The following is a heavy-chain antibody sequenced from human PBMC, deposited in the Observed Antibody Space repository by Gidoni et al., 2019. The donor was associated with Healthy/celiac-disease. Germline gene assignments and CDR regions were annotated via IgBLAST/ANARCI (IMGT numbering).Heavy chain of an antibody. J-gene: IGHJ6*03. Sequence: QVQLVQSGAEVKKPGASVKVSCTASGYTFTSYGISWVRQAPGQGLEWMGWISAYNGNTNYAQKLQGRVTMTTDTSTSTAYMELRSLRSDDTAVYYCARGSGSGDFWSGYSYYYYYMDVWGKGTTVTVSS. D-gene: IGHD3-3*01. CDR3: ARGSGSGDFWSGYSYYYYYMDV. V-gene: IGHV1-18*04. CDR2: ISAYNGNT. CDR1: GYTFTSYG.